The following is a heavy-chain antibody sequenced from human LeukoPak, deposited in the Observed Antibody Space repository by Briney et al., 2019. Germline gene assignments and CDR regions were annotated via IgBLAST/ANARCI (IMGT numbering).Heavy chain of an antibody. V-gene: IGHV4-4*07. CDR2: IYTSGST. CDR3: AREKPSYYDFWSGVDYFDY. J-gene: IGHJ4*02. D-gene: IGHD3-3*01. CDR1: GGSISSYY. Sequence: PSETLSLTCTVSGGSISSYYWSWIRQPAGKGLEWIGRIYTSGSTNYNPSLKSRVTMSVDTSKNQFSLKLSSVTAADTAVYYCAREKPSYYDFWSGVDYFDYWGQGTLVTVSS.